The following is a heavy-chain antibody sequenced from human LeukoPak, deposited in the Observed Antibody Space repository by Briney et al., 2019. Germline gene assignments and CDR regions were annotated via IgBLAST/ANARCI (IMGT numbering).Heavy chain of an antibody. D-gene: IGHD4-11*01. V-gene: IGHV4-38-2*01. CDR3: ARHGADYSTWGHWLDP. CDR1: GYSISSGYY. J-gene: IGHJ5*02. CDR2: IYHSGST. Sequence: SETLSLTCAVSGYSISSGYYWGWIRQPPGKGLEWIGSIYHSGSTYYNPSLKSRVTISVDTSKNQFSLKLSSVTAADTAVYYCARHGADYSTWGHWLDPWGQGALLTVSS.